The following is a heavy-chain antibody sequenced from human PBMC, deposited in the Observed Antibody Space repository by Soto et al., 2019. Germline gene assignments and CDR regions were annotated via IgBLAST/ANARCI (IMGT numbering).Heavy chain of an antibody. D-gene: IGHD5-18*01. J-gene: IGHJ6*02. CDR2: IWYDGSNK. CDR1: GFTFSSYG. CDR3: ARDLGIQLWSSYYYYYGMDV. V-gene: IGHV3-33*01. Sequence: GGSLRLSCAASGFTFSSYGMHWVRQAPGKGLEWVAVIWYDGSNKYYADSVKGRFTISRDNSKNTLYLQMNSLRAEDTAVYYCARDLGIQLWSSYYYYYGMDVWGQGTTVTVSS.